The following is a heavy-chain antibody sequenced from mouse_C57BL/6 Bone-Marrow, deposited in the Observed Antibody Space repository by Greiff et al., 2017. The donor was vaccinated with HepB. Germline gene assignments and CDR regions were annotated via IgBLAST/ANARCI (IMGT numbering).Heavy chain of an antibody. V-gene: IGHV14-4*01. D-gene: IGHD2-2*01. J-gene: IGHJ2*01. Sequence: VQLQQSGAELVRPGASVKLSCTASGFNIKDDYMHWVKQRPEQGLEWIGWIDPENGDTEYASKFQGKATITADTSSNTAYMQLSSLTSEDTAVYYCTPISLWLRQVDYWGQGTTLTVSS. CDR2: IDPENGDT. CDR3: TPISLWLRQVDY. CDR1: GFNIKDDY.